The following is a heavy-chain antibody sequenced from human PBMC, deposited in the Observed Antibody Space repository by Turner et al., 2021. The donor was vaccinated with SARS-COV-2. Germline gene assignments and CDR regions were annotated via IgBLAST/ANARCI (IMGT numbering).Heavy chain of an antibody. J-gene: IGHJ2*01. Sequence: QVQLVESGGGLVKPGGSLRLPCSASGFTFSDYYMSWIRQAPGKGLEWVSYISSSGSTIYYADSVKGRFTISRDNAKNSLYLQMNSLRAEDTAVYYCARRATPPQSWIAHWYFDLWGRGTLVTVSS. CDR1: GFTFSDYY. CDR3: ARRATPPQSWIAHWYFDL. D-gene: IGHD5-12*01. CDR2: ISSSGSTI. V-gene: IGHV3-11*01.